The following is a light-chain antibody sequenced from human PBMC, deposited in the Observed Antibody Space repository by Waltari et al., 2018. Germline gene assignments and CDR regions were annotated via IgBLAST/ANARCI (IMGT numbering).Light chain of an antibody. J-gene: IGLJ3*02. CDR2: EVR. CDR1: GSDVGGYNY. CDR3: ISYAGNNHWV. V-gene: IGLV2-8*01. Sequence: QSALTQPPSASGSPGQSVTISCTGTGSDVGGYNYVSWYQQHPGKAPKLVIYEVRMRPSGVPARFSGSKAGNTASLTVSGLQADDEADYYCISYAGNNHWVFGGGTKVTVL.